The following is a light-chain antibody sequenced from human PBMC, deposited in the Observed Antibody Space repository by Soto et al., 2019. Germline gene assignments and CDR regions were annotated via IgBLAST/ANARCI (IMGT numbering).Light chain of an antibody. V-gene: IGKV3-15*01. J-gene: IGKJ2*03. CDR3: HHYDNWPPLFS. CDR1: QSVRTN. Sequence: EIVMTQSPATLSVSPGERATLSCRASQSVRTNVAWYQQKPGQAPRLLISGASTRASGIPDRFSGSGSATEFTLTVSSLQSEDFAVYYCHHYDNWPPLFSFGQGTKLEIK. CDR2: GAS.